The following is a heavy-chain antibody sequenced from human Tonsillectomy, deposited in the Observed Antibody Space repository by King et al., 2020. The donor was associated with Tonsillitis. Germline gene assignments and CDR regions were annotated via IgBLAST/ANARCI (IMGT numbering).Heavy chain of an antibody. J-gene: IGHJ6*02. CDR3: ATGGVATDGLYYYYGMDV. D-gene: IGHD5-12*01. V-gene: IGHV1-24*01. CDR2: FDPEDGKT. CDR1: GYTLTELF. Sequence: VQLVQSGAEVKKPGASVKVSCKVSGYTLTELFMHWVRQAPGKGLEWMGGFDPEDGKTIYAQKFQGLVTMTEDTSTDTAYMELSSLRSEETAVYYCATGGVATDGLYYYYGMDVWGQGTTVTVSS.